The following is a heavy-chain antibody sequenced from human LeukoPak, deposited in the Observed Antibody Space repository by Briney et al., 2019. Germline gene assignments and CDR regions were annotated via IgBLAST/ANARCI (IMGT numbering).Heavy chain of an antibody. CDR2: IYYSGST. V-gene: IGHV4-31*03. D-gene: IGHD3-3*01. Sequence: SETLCLTSTISSGSISSGGYYWSWLRQHPGKGLEWIGYIYYSGSTYYNPSRKSRFTISVDTSKNQFSLKLPSVTAADRVVYYCARGARGGFLEWFNWFDLRGQGTLVSVSS. CDR3: ARGARGGFLEWFNWFDL. CDR1: SGSISSGGYY. J-gene: IGHJ5*02.